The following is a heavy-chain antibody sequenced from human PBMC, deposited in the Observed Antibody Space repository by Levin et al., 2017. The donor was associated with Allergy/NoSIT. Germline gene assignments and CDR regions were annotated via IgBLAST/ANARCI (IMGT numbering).Heavy chain of an antibody. D-gene: IGHD5-24*01. CDR1: GFTFSSYE. V-gene: IGHV3-48*03. J-gene: IGHJ4*02. CDR3: ARIVEMATFAPSFDY. Sequence: GESLKISCAASGFTFSSYEMNWVRQAPGKGLEWVSYISSSGSTIYYADSVKGRFTISRDNAKNSLYLQMNSLRAEDTAVYYCARIVEMATFAPSFDYWGQGTLVTVSS. CDR2: ISSSGSTI.